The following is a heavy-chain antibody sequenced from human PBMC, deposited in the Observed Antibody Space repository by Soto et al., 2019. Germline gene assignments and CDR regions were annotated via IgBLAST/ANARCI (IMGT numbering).Heavy chain of an antibody. CDR2: INPNSGGT. V-gene: IGHV1-2*04. Sequence: ASVKVSCKASGYTFTGYYMHWVRQAPGQGLEWMGWINPNSGGTNYAQKFQGWVTMTRETSISTAYMELSRLRSDDTAVYYCARGLVDIAMAGDYWGQGTLVTVSS. CDR3: ARGLVDIAMAGDY. J-gene: IGHJ4*02. D-gene: IGHD5-18*01. CDR1: GYTFTGYY.